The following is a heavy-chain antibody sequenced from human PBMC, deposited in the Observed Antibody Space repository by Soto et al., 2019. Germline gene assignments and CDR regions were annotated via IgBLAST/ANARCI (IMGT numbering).Heavy chain of an antibody. V-gene: IGHV3-23*01. CDR3: AKSSARFGRHYYYYYGMDV. CDR2: ISGSGGST. CDR1: GFTFRSYA. D-gene: IGHD3-10*01. Sequence: GGSLRFSCAASGFTFRSYAMSWVRQAPGKGLEWVSAISGSGGSTYYADSVKGRFTISRDNSKNTLYLQMNSLRAEDTAVYYCAKSSARFGRHYYYYYGMDVWGQGTTVTVSS. J-gene: IGHJ6*02.